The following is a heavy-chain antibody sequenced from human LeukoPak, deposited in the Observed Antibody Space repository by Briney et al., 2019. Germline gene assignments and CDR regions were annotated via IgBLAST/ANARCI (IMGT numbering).Heavy chain of an antibody. J-gene: IGHJ3*02. CDR3: ARETPDYDAFDI. Sequence: SETLSLTCTVSGGSISSSSYYWGWIRQPPGKGLEWIGSIYYSGSTYYNPSLKSRVTISVDTSKNQFSLKLSSVTAADTAVYYCARETPDYDAFDIWGQGTMVTVSS. CDR1: GGSISSSSYY. CDR2: IYYSGST. V-gene: IGHV4-39*07. D-gene: IGHD5-12*01.